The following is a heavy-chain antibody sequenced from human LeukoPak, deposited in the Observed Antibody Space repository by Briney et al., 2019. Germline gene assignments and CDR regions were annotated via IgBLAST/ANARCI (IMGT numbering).Heavy chain of an antibody. CDR3: TIESGAFSPFGF. CDR1: GGSIMTTNW. D-gene: IGHD1-26*01. Sequence: PSETLSLTCDVSGGSIMTTNWWSWVRQPPNKGLEWIGEVHLSGATNYNPSLEGRVTMSIDTSKNHLSLELTSVTAADTAMYYCTIESGAFSPFGFWGQGTLVTVSS. CDR2: VHLSGAT. J-gene: IGHJ4*02. V-gene: IGHV4-4*02.